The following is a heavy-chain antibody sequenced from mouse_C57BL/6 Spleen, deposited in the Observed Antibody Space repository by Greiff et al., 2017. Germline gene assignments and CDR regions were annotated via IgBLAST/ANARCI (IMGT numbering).Heavy chain of an antibody. D-gene: IGHD2-4*01. CDR1: GFTFSDYY. CDR3: ARDRHDYDGGYFDV. J-gene: IGHJ1*03. CDR2: INYDGSST. V-gene: IGHV5-16*01. Sequence: EVMLVESEGGLVQPGSSMKLSCTASGFTFSDYYMAWVRQVPEKGLEWVANINYDGSSTYYLDSLKSRFIISRDNAKNILYLQMSSLKSEDTATYYCARDRHDYDGGYFDVWGTGTTVTVSS.